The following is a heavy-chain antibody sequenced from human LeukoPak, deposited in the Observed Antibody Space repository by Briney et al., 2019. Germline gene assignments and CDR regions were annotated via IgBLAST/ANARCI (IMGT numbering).Heavy chain of an antibody. CDR2: ISSSGSTI. V-gene: IGHV3-48*03. D-gene: IGHD6-19*01. J-gene: IGHJ4*02. CDR1: GFTFSSYE. CDR3: ARDYSSGWYGVYYFDY. Sequence: GGSLRLSCAASGFTFSSYEMNWVRQAPGKGLEWVSYISSSGSTIYYADSVKGRFTISRDNAKNSLYLQMNSLRAEDTAVYYCARDYSSGWYGVYYFDYWGQGTLVTVSS.